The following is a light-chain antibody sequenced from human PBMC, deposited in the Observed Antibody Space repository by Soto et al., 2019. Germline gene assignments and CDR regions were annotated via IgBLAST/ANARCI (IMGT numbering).Light chain of an antibody. CDR1: SSDVGGYNY. Sequence: QSALTQPASVSGSPGQSITISCTGTSSDVGGYNYVSWYQQHPGKAPKLMIYAVSNRPSGVSNRFSGSKSGNTASLTISGLQAEDEADYYCSSYTGSRTVLFGGGTKLTVL. V-gene: IGLV2-14*01. CDR3: SSYTGSRTVL. J-gene: IGLJ2*01. CDR2: AVS.